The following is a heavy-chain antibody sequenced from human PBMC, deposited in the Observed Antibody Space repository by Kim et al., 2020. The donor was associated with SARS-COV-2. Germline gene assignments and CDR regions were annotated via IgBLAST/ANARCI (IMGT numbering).Heavy chain of an antibody. CDR1: GGSISRSNSH. V-gene: IGHV4-39*01. CDR2: AYYIGST. CDR3: PRLELPGIGGRGCFDP. D-gene: IGHD1-26*01. J-gene: IGHJ5*02. Sequence: SETLSLTCTVSGGSISRSNSHWGWIRQPPGKGLEWIGSAYYIGSTFYNPSLKSRVTISVDTSETQLSLNLTSVTAADPPVYYFPRLELPGIGGRGCFDP.